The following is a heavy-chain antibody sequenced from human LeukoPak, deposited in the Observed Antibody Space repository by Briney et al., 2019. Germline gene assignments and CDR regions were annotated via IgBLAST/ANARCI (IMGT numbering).Heavy chain of an antibody. CDR2: ISWDGGTT. CDR3: AKDRGYYYDSSAYGSYFDY. J-gene: IGHJ4*02. V-gene: IGHV3-43*01. Sequence: GGSLRLSCEASGFTFDDYTMHWVRQSPGKGLEWVSLISWDGGTTYYADSVRGRFTISRDNSKNSLYLQMNSLRTEDTALYYCAKDRGYYYDSSAYGSYFDYWGQGTLVTVSS. D-gene: IGHD3-22*01. CDR1: GFTFDDYT.